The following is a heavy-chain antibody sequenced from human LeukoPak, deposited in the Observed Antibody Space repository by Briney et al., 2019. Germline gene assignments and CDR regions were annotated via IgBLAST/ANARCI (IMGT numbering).Heavy chain of an antibody. CDR3: ARDTPSYSGSYSMFWDFDI. CDR2: ISSSGSTI. D-gene: IGHD1-26*01. J-gene: IGHJ3*02. V-gene: IGHV3-11*01. Sequence: PGGSLRLSCAASGFTFSDYYMSWIRQAPGKGLEWVSYISSSGSTIYYADSVKGRFTISRDNAKNSLYLQKNSLRAEDTAVYYCARDTPSYSGSYSMFWDFDIWGQGTMVTVSS. CDR1: GFTFSDYY.